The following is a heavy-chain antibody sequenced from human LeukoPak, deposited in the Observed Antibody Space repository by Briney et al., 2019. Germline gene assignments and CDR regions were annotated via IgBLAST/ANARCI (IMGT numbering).Heavy chain of an antibody. CDR2: IYYSGST. D-gene: IGHD3-22*01. Sequence: SSETLSLTCTVSGGSISSYYWSWLRQPPGKGLEWIGYIYYSGSTNYNPSLKSRVTISVDTSKNQFSLKLSSVTAADTAVYYCARVYYYDSSGYSHTFDYWGQGTLVTVSS. CDR3: ARVYYYDSSGYSHTFDY. CDR1: GGSISSYY. V-gene: IGHV4-59*01. J-gene: IGHJ4*02.